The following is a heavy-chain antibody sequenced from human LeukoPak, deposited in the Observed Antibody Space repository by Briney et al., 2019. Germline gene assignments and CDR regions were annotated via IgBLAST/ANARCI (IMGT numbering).Heavy chain of an antibody. CDR3: ARAPPPDFDY. CDR1: GDSISSYF. J-gene: IGHJ4*02. CDR2: IHPSGST. V-gene: IGHV4-4*07. Sequence: SETLSLTCTVSGDSISSYFWSWVRQPAGKGLEWIGRIHPSGSTDYNPSLKSRVNLSVDTSKNQFSLKLSSVTAADTAVYYCARAPPPDFDYWGRGTLVTVSS.